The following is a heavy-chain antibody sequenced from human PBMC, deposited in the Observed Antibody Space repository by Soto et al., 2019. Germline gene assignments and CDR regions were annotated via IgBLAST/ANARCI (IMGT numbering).Heavy chain of an antibody. V-gene: IGHV3-30*18. CDR3: AKDMGRSSWYWSATLDY. Sequence: QVQLVESGGGVVQPGRSLRLSCAASGFTFSSYGMHWVRQAPGKGLEWVAVVSYDGTNKYYGDSVKGRFTISRDNFKNPLYLQMNTLRAEDTAVYYCAKDMGRSSWYWSATLDYWGQGTLVTVSS. CDR1: GFTFSSYG. J-gene: IGHJ4*02. D-gene: IGHD6-13*01. CDR2: VSYDGTNK.